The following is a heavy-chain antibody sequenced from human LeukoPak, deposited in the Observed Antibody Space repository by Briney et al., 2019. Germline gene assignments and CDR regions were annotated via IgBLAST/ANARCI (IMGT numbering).Heavy chain of an antibody. CDR1: GYSFTSYW. CDR3: AVTMVRGQAFDI. Sequence: GESLKISCKGSGYSFTSYWIGWVRQMPGKGLEWMAIIYPRDSDTRYSPSFQGQVTISADKSSTTAYLQWSSLKASDTAMYYCAVTMVRGQAFDIWGQGTMVTVSS. V-gene: IGHV5-51*01. J-gene: IGHJ3*02. D-gene: IGHD3-10*01. CDR2: IYPRDSDT.